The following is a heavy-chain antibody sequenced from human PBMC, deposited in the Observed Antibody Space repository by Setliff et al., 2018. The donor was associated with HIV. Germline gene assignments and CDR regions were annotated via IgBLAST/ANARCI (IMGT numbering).Heavy chain of an antibody. CDR1: DGSISSTNHY. Sequence: SETLSLTCTVSDGSISSTNHYWGWIRQSPGKRLEWIGTVHYSGSTYYNPSLKSRLTISVDTSTNHFSLKLSSVAAADTAVYYCSVIDYWGQGTLVTVSS. CDR2: VHYSGST. J-gene: IGHJ4*02. V-gene: IGHV4-39*02. CDR3: SVIDY.